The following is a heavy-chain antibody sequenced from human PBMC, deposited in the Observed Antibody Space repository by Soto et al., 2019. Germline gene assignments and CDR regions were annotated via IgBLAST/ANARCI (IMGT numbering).Heavy chain of an antibody. Sequence: PGESLRLSCAASGFTFSTYAMGWVRQAPGKGLEWVSALTDSGGSTYYADSVKGRFTISRDNSRNTLFPQMNSLRAEDTAVYYCAKKSSGNSYFYFDYWGQGA. J-gene: IGHJ4*02. V-gene: IGHV3-23*01. CDR3: AKKSSGNSYFYFDY. CDR2: LTDSGGST. CDR1: GFTFSTYA. D-gene: IGHD3-22*01.